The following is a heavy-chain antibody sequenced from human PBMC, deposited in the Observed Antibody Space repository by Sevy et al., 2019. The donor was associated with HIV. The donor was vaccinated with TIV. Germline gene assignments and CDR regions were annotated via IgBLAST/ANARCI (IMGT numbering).Heavy chain of an antibody. V-gene: IGHV3-11*01. CDR3: ARIGIAVAGTIHQRYYGTDV. CDR2: ISSSGSTI. J-gene: IGHJ6*02. CDR1: GFTFSDYY. D-gene: IGHD6-19*01. Sequence: GGSLRLSCAASGFTFSDYYMSWIRQAPGKGLEWVSYISSSGSTIYYADSVKGRFTISRDNAKNSLYLQMNSLRAEDTAVYYCARIGIAVAGTIHQRYYGTDVWGQGTTVTVSS.